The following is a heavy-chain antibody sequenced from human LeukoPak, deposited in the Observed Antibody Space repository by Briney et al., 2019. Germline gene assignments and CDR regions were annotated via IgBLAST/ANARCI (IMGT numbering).Heavy chain of an antibody. CDR2: IYTSGST. CDR3: ARTRGWIFGVVILYYFDY. D-gene: IGHD3-3*01. CDR1: GGSISSYY. V-gene: IGHV4-4*07. J-gene: IGHJ4*02. Sequence: ETLSLTCTVSGGSISSYYWNWIRQPAGKGLEWIGRIYTSGSTNYNPSLKSRVTMSVDTSKNQFSLKLSSVTAADTAVYYCARTRGWIFGVVILYYFDYWGQGTLVTVSS.